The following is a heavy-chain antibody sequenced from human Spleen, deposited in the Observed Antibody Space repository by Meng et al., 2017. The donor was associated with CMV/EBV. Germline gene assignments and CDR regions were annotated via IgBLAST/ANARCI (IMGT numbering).Heavy chain of an antibody. CDR1: GGSFSVYS. CDR3: ASHIAAAGTGY. V-gene: IGHV4-34*01. D-gene: IGHD6-13*01. Sequence: VQAQQWGGGLFGPSGTLSLTCAVYGGSFSVYSWGGIRQPPGKGLEWIGEINHSGSTNYNPSLKSRVTISVDTSKNQFSLKLSSVTAADTAVYYCASHIAAAGTGYWGQGTLVTVSS. J-gene: IGHJ4*02. CDR2: INHSGST.